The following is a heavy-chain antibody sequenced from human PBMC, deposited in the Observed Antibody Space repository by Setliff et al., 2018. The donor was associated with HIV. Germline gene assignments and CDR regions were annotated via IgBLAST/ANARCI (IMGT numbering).Heavy chain of an antibody. V-gene: IGHV4-59*11. CDR1: GGSISSHY. CDR3: ARTTIVAVPAANYYFDF. J-gene: IGHJ4*02. Sequence: SEILSLTCTVSGGSISSHYWTWIRQPPGKGLEWIGYISYNGSTNYNPSLKSRVTISVDTSKNQFSLNLRSVTVADTAVYYCARTTIVAVPAANYYFDFWGQGDLVTVSS. CDR2: ISYNGST. D-gene: IGHD2-2*01.